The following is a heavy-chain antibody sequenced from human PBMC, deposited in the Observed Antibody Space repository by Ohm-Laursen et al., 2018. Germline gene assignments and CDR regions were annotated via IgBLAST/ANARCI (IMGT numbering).Heavy chain of an antibody. CDR3: ASCSSTSCYTDSGMDV. V-gene: IGHV3-33*01. CDR2: IWYDGNNK. D-gene: IGHD2-2*02. J-gene: IGHJ6*02. Sequence: SLRLSCAASGFNFSDYGMQWVRQAPGKGLEWVAVIWYDGNNKYYADSVKGRFTISRDNSKNTLYLQMNSLRAEDTAVYHCASCSSTSCYTDSGMDVWGQGTTVTVSS. CDR1: GFNFSDYG.